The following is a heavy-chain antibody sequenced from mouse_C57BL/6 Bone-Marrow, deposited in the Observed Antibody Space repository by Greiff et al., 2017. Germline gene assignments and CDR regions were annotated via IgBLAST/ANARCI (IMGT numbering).Heavy chain of an antibody. J-gene: IGHJ2*01. CDR1: GYTFTSYW. V-gene: IGHV1-55*01. CDR2: IYPGSGST. CDR3: AKRMPYYFGY. Sequence: QVQLQQPGAELVKPGASVTMSCKASGYTFTSYWLTWVKPRPGQCLEWIGDIYPGSGSTNYNEKFKSKATLTVDTSSSTAYMQLSSLTSEDSAVYYCAKRMPYYFGYWFQGTTLTVSS.